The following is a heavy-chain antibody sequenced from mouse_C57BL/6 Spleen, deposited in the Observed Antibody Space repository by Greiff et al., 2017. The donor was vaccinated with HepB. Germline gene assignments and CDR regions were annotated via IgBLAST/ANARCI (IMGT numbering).Heavy chain of an antibody. D-gene: IGHD3-2*02. CDR2: INPNNGGT. J-gene: IGHJ4*01. V-gene: IGHV1-22*01. CDR3: ARGDSSGYYAMDY. Sequence: EVQLQQSGPELVKPGASVKMSCKASGYTFTDYNMHWVKQSHGKSLEWIGYINPNNGGTSYNQKFKGKATLTVNKSSSTAYMELRSLTAEDSAVYYCARGDSSGYYAMDYWGQGTSVTVSS. CDR1: GYTFTDYN.